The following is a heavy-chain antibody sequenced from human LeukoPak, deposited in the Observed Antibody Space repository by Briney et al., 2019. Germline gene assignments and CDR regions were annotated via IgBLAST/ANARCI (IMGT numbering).Heavy chain of an antibody. CDR2: INHSGST. V-gene: IGHV4-34*01. D-gene: IGHD5-18*01. J-gene: IGHJ4*02. CDR3: ARNTPGAWDY. CDR1: GGSFSGYY. Sequence: SETLSLTCAVYGGSFSGYYWSWIRQPPGKGLEWIGEINHSGSTNYNPSLKSRVTISVDTSKNQFSLKLSSVTAADTAVYYCARNTPGAWDYWGQGTLVTVSS.